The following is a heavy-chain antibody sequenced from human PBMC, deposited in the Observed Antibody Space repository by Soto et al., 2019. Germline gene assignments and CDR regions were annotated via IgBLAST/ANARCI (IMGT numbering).Heavy chain of an antibody. V-gene: IGHV1-18*04. J-gene: IGHJ4*02. CDR1: GYTFTSYV. Sequence: SVKVSCKASGYTFTSYVISWVRQAPGQGLEWMGWVSPYNGNTNYAQRLQGRVTMTTDTSTSTAYMELRSLRSDDTAVYYCARGGPLERLDYWGQGTLVTVSS. D-gene: IGHD1-1*01. CDR3: ARGGPLERLDY. CDR2: VSPYNGNT.